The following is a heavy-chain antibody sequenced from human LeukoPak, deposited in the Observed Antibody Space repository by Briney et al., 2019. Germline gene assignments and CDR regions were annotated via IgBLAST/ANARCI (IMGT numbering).Heavy chain of an antibody. V-gene: IGHV3-23*01. CDR2: ISGSGAST. CDR1: GFTFSSYA. J-gene: IGHJ5*02. CDR3: ARGGLGQWLVWSWFDP. Sequence: PGGPLRLSCAASGFTFSSYAMSWVRQAPGKGLEWVSDISGSGASTYYADSVKGRFTISRDNAKNSLYLQMNSLRAEDTAVYYCARGGLGQWLVWSWFDPWGQGTLVTVSS. D-gene: IGHD6-19*01.